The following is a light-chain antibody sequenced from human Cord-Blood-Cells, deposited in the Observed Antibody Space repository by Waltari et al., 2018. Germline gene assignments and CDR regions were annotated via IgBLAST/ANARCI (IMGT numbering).Light chain of an antibody. CDR2: DVS. V-gene: IGLV2-14*01. Sequence: QSALTQPASVSGSPGQSITISCTGTSTEVGGYNDVSWYQQHPGNAPKLMIYDVSKRPSGVSNRFSGSKSGNTASLTISGLQAEDEADYYCSSYTSSSTVFGGGTKLTVL. J-gene: IGLJ3*02. CDR3: SSYTSSSTV. CDR1: STEVGGYND.